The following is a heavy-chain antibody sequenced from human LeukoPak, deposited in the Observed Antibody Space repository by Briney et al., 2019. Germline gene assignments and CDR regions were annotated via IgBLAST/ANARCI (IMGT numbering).Heavy chain of an antibody. D-gene: IGHD2-8*01. Sequence: ASVKVSCKVSGYTLTELSMHWVRQAPGKGLEWMGGFDPEDGETIYAQKFQGRVTMTEDTSTDTAYMELSSLRSEDTAVYYCARDDCIWGTNGVCYTRPFDYWGQGTLVTVSS. V-gene: IGHV1-24*01. CDR2: FDPEDGET. CDR1: GYTLTELS. J-gene: IGHJ4*02. CDR3: ARDDCIWGTNGVCYTRPFDY.